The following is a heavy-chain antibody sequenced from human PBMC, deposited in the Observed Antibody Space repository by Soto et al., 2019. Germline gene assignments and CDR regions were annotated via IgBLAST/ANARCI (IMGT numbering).Heavy chain of an antibody. J-gene: IGHJ4*02. Sequence: PGGSLRLSCAASGFTFSDYYMSWIRQAPGKGLEWVSYISSSGSTIYYADSVKGRFTISRDNSKNTLYLQMNSLRAEDAAVYYCAKDFVGFMADYFDSWGQGTLVTVSS. CDR1: GFTFSDYY. D-gene: IGHD3-16*01. CDR3: AKDFVGFMADYFDS. V-gene: IGHV3-11*01. CDR2: ISSSGSTI.